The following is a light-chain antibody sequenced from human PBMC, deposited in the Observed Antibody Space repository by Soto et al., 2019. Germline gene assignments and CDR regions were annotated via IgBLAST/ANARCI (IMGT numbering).Light chain of an antibody. Sequence: IHMTHSPSSLSASVGNIVTITCRASQSISTYLNWYQKKPGKAPNLLIYDASRLQSGVPSRFSGSGGGTDFTLSISSVQPEDFATYFCQQSYMDPITFGQGTRLEIK. J-gene: IGKJ5*01. CDR1: QSISTY. CDR2: DAS. V-gene: IGKV1-39*01. CDR3: QQSYMDPIT.